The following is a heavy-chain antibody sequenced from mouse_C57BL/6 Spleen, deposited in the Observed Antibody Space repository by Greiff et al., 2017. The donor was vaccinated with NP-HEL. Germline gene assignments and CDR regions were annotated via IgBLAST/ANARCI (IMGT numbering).Heavy chain of an antibody. CDR1: GFTFSDYG. Sequence: VQLQQSGGGLVKPGGSLKLSCAASGFTFSDYGMHWVRQAPEKGLEWVAYISSGSGTIYYADTVKGRFTISRDNAKNTLFLQMTSLRSEDTAMYYCARSYDLDYWGQGTTLTVSS. D-gene: IGHD2-3*01. J-gene: IGHJ2*01. CDR3: ARSYDLDY. CDR2: ISSGSGTI. V-gene: IGHV5-17*01.